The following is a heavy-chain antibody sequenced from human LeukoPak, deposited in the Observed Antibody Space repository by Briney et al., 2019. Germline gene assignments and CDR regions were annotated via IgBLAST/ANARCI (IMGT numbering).Heavy chain of an antibody. V-gene: IGHV4-34*01. D-gene: IGHD3-16*01. CDR2: INHSGST. CDR1: GGSFSGYY. J-gene: IGHJ4*02. Sequence: PSETLSLTCAVYGGSFSGYYWSWIRQPPGKGLEWIGEINHSGSTNYNPSLKSRVTISVDTSKNQFSLKLSSVTAADTAVYYCARGLGGYWGQGTLVTVSS. CDR3: ARGLGGY.